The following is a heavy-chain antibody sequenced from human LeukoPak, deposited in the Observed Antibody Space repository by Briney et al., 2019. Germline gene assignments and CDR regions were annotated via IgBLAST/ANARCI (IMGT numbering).Heavy chain of an antibody. CDR3: ARVQGCSGGTCYFHY. V-gene: IGHV3-43*02. D-gene: IGHD2-15*01. Sequence: GGSLRLSCAASGFTFDDYAMHWVRQPPGKSLEWVSLISGDGGSTYYADSVKGRFTISRDNAKNTVYLQMNSLRAEDTAVYYCARVQGCSGGTCYFHYWGRGTLVTVSS. CDR2: ISGDGGST. J-gene: IGHJ4*02. CDR1: GFTFDDYA.